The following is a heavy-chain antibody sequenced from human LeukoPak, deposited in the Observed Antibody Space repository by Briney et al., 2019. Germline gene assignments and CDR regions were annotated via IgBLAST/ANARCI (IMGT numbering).Heavy chain of an antibody. Sequence: SETLSLTCAVYGGSFSGYYWSWIRQPPGKGLEWIGEINHSGSTNYNPSLKSRVTISVDTSKNQYSLKLSSVTAADTAVYYCARGRRYNYWGQGTLVTVSS. V-gene: IGHV4-34*01. D-gene: IGHD1-1*01. CDR2: INHSGST. J-gene: IGHJ4*02. CDR3: ARGRRYNY. CDR1: GGSFSGYY.